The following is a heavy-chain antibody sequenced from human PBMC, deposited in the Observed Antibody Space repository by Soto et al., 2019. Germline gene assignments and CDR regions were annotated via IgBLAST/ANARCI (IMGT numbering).Heavy chain of an antibody. V-gene: IGHV3-11*06. D-gene: IGHD3-10*01. Sequence: PGGSLRLSCAASGFTFNDHYMTWIRQAPGKELEWVSFISSDSIYTNSADSVKGRFTISRDNAKNLLYLQMSSLRVEDTAVYYCARDSTGSVLDYGMDVWGQGTTVAVSS. CDR2: ISSDSIYT. CDR1: GFTFNDHY. CDR3: ARDSTGSVLDYGMDV. J-gene: IGHJ6*02.